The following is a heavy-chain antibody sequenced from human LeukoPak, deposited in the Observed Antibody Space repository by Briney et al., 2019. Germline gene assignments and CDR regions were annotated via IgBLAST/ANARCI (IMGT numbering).Heavy chain of an antibody. V-gene: IGHV4-59*01. D-gene: IGHD3-10*01. Sequence: PSETLSLTCTVSGGSISSYYWSWIRQPPGKGLEWIGNIYYSGSTNYNPSLKSRVTISVDTSKNQFSLKLSSVTAADTAVYYCASLLLWFGDDAFDIWGQGTMVTVSS. CDR2: IYYSGST. J-gene: IGHJ3*02. CDR1: GGSISSYY. CDR3: ASLLLWFGDDAFDI.